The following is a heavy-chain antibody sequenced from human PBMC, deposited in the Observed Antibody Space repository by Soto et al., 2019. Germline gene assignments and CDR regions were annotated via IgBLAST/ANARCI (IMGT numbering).Heavy chain of an antibody. D-gene: IGHD3-22*01. V-gene: IGHV2-5*02. CDR1: GFSLSTSGVG. CDR2: IYWDDEK. CDR3: AQRRKNDSSGYYYTY. J-gene: IGHJ4*02. Sequence: QITLKESGPTLVKPTQTLTLTCTFSGFSLSTSGVGVGWIRQPPGKALEWLALIYWDDEKRYSPSLKSRLTIXXDXSXNQVVLTMTNMDPVDTATYYCAQRRKNDSSGYYYTYWGQGTLVTVSS.